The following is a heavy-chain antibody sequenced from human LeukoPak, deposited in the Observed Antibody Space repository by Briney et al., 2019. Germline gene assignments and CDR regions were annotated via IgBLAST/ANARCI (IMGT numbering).Heavy chain of an antibody. D-gene: IGHD3-22*01. CDR1: GYTFTGYY. V-gene: IGHV1-2*04. CDR2: INPNSGGT. J-gene: IGHJ4*02. Sequence: ASVKVSCKASGYTFTGYYMHWVRQAPGQGLEWMGWINPNSGGTNYAQKFQGWVTMTRDTSISTAYMELSRLRSDDTAVYYCARVRRYYYDSSGQEPVYSDYWGQGTLVTVSS. CDR3: ARVRRYYYDSSGQEPVYSDY.